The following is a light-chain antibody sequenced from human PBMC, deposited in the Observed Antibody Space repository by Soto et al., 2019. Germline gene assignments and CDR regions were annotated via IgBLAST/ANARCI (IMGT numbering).Light chain of an antibody. CDR3: SSYTSSSTV. V-gene: IGLV2-14*01. J-gene: IGLJ7*01. Sequence: QSVPTQPASVSGSPGQSITISCTGTSSDVGGYNYVSWYQQHPGKAPKLMIYDVSNRPSGVSNRFSGSKSGNTASLTISGLQAEDEADYYCSSYTSSSTVFGGGTQLTVL. CDR2: DVS. CDR1: SSDVGGYNY.